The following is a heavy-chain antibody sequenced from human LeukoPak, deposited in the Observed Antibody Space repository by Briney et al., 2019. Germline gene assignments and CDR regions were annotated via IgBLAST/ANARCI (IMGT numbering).Heavy chain of an antibody. J-gene: IGHJ4*02. CDR1: GYSISSGYY. Sequence: PSETLSLTCTVSGYSISSGYYWGWIRQPPGQGLEWIGRIYHSGSTYYNPSLKSRVTISVDTSKNQFSLKLSSVTAADTAVYYCARDTNIVATMTFDYWGQGTLVTVSS. CDR2: IYHSGST. CDR3: ARDTNIVATMTFDY. D-gene: IGHD5-12*01. V-gene: IGHV4-38-2*02.